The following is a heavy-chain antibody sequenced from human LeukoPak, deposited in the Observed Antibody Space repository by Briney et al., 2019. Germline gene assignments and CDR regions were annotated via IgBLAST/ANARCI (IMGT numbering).Heavy chain of an antibody. CDR3: ARAPSVVSWYGGYNWFDP. CDR2: MNPNSGNT. CDR1: GYTFTSYD. V-gene: IGHV1-8*01. D-gene: IGHD6-13*01. J-gene: IGHJ5*02. Sequence: ASVKVSCKASGYTFTSYDINWVRQATGQGLEWMGWMNPNSGNTGYAQKFQGRVTMTRNTSISTAYMELSSLRSEDTAVYYCARAPSVVSWYGGYNWFDPWGQGTLVTVSS.